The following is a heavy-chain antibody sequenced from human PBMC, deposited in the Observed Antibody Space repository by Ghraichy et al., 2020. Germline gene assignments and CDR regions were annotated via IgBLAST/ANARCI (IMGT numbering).Heavy chain of an antibody. CDR1: GFTFSGYS. Sequence: GGSLRLSCAASGFTFSGYSMNWVRQAPGQGLEWVSYIGNSGTIYYADSVKGRFTISRDNAKNSLYLQMNSLRDEDTAVYYCARDGVEVGELYYFDYWGQGTLVTVSS. V-gene: IGHV3-48*02. D-gene: IGHD3-16*01. CDR2: IGNSGTI. CDR3: ARDGVEVGELYYFDY. J-gene: IGHJ4*02.